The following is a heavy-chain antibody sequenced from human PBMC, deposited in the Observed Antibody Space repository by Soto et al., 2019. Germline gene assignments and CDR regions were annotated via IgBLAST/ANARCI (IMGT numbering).Heavy chain of an antibody. Sequence: QITLKESGPPLVKPTQTLTLTCTFSGFSLTTSGVGVAWIHQPPGKALEWLALIYWDDDKRYSPSQKSRLTITKDTSKNHVVLIMTNMDPVDTATYYCARLCGGYFDYWGQGTLVTVSS. CDR1: GFSLTTSGVG. D-gene: IGHD3-10*02. J-gene: IGHJ4*02. V-gene: IGHV2-5*02. CDR2: IYWDDDK. CDR3: ARLCGGYFDY.